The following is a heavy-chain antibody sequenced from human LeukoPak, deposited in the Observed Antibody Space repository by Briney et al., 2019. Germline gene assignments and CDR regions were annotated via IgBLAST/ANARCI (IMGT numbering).Heavy chain of an antibody. CDR2: ISGSGGST. Sequence: PGGSLRLSCAASGFTFSSYAMSWVRQAPGKGLEWVSAISGSGGSTYYADSVKGRFTISRDNYKNTLYLQMNSLRAEDTAVYYCAKDPGWDEGPFDYWGQGTLVTVSS. CDR1: GFTFSSYA. CDR3: AKDPGWDEGPFDY. D-gene: IGHD1-26*01. J-gene: IGHJ4*02. V-gene: IGHV3-23*01.